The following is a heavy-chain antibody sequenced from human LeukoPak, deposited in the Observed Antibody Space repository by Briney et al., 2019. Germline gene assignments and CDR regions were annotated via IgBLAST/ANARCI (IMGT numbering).Heavy chain of an antibody. CDR3: ARGLNDYGDYNYYFDY. CDR1: GFTFSSYA. J-gene: IGHJ4*02. Sequence: GGSLRLSCAASGFTFSSYAMHWVRQAPGKGLEWVAVISYDGSNKYYADSVKGRFTISRDNSKNTLYLQMNSLRAEDTAVYYCARGLNDYGDYNYYFDYWGQGTLVTVSS. D-gene: IGHD4-17*01. CDR2: ISYDGSNK. V-gene: IGHV3-30-3*01.